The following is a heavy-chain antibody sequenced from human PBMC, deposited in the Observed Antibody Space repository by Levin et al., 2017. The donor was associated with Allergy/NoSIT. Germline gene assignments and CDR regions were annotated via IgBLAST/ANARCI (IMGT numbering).Heavy chain of an antibody. J-gene: IGHJ4*02. CDR2: ISSSSSYI. Sequence: GGSLRLSCAASGFTFSSYSMNWVRQAPGKGLEWVSSISSSSSYIYYADSVKGRFTISRYNAKNSLYLQMNSLRAEDTAVYYWAGIGNWNYGDDGGFDYWGQGTLVTVSS. CDR3: AGIGNWNYGDDGGFDY. V-gene: IGHV3-21*01. D-gene: IGHD1-7*01. CDR1: GFTFSSYS.